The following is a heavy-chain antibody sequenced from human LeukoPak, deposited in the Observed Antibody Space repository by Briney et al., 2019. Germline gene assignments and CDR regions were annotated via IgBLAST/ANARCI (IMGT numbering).Heavy chain of an antibody. J-gene: IGHJ4*02. CDR3: ARSSLGTITAGPFDY. D-gene: IGHD5-12*01. CDR1: GYTFSSYG. CDR2: ISGYNGNT. Sequence: ASVTVSCKASGYTFSSYGIAWVRQPPGQGLEWVGWISGYNGNTNYAHKLQGRVSMTTDTSTTTAYMELRSLTSDDTAHYYCARSSLGTITAGPFDYWGQGTLVTVSS. V-gene: IGHV1-18*01.